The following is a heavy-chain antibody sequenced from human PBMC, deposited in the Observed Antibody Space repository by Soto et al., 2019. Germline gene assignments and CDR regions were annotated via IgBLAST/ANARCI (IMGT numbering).Heavy chain of an antibody. V-gene: IGHV1-18*01. CDR3: ALRNCSDGSCYSRPRG. CDR1: GYTFTIYG. CDR2: ISAYNGNT. Sequence: QVQMVQSGAEVKKPGASVKVSCKASGYTFTIYGISWVRQAPGQGRERMGWISAYNGNTNYAQKLQGIVTMNTDTATSYAYKELRSLRPDDTAVYYCALRNCSDGSCYSRPRGWGQRSLVTVSA. D-gene: IGHD2-15*01. J-gene: IGHJ4*02.